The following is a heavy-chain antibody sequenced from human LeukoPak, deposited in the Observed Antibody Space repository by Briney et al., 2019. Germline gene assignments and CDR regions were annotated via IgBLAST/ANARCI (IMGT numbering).Heavy chain of an antibody. CDR2: ISSSGSTL. J-gene: IGHJ4*02. CDR3: ARGYDGTLFY. D-gene: IGHD4-23*01. V-gene: IGHV3-48*03. Sequence: PDWSLSVSCAVSGFTFSSYEMNWVRQAAGKGLDGVSYISSSGSTLYYADSVQGRFTISRDNAKNSLYLQMNSLRVEDTAVYYCARGYDGTLFYWGEGTLVTVSS. CDR1: GFTFSSYE.